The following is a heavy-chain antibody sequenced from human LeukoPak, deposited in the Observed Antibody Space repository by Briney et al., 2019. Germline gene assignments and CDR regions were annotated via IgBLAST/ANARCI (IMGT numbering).Heavy chain of an antibody. D-gene: IGHD2-2*01. J-gene: IGHJ6*04. V-gene: IGHV4-59*01. CDR3: ARDELYCSSTSCSNFYYYGMYV. CDR1: GGSISSYY. Sequence: SETLSLTCTVSGGSISSYYWSWIRQPPGKGLEWIGYIYYSGSTNYNPSLKSRVTISVDTSKNQFSLKLSSVTAADTAVYYCARDELYCSSTSCSNFYYYGMYVWGKGTTVTVSS. CDR2: IYYSGST.